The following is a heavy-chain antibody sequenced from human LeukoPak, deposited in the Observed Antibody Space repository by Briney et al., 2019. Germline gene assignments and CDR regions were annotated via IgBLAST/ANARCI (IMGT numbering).Heavy chain of an antibody. CDR3: AKVVATTPDYYMDV. J-gene: IGHJ6*03. Sequence: PGRSLRLSCAASGFTFSSYGMHWVRQAPGKGLEGVAVISYDGSNKYYADSVKGRFTISRDNSKNTLYLQMNSLRAEDTAVYYCAKVVATTPDYYMDVWGKGTTVTVSS. D-gene: IGHD5-12*01. V-gene: IGHV3-30*18. CDR2: ISYDGSNK. CDR1: GFTFSSYG.